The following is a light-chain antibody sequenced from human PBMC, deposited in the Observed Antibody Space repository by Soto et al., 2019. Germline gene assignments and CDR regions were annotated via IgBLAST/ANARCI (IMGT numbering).Light chain of an antibody. J-gene: IGKJ1*01. CDR2: DAS. CDR3: QQYETFSGT. V-gene: IGKV1-5*01. Sequence: LAWYQQKPGAPPRLLIYDASILQRGVPSRFSGSGSGTKFTLTIASLQPDDFATYYCQQYETFSGTFGPGTKVDIK.